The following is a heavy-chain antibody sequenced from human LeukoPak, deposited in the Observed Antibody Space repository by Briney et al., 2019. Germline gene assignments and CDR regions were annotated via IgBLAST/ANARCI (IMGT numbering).Heavy chain of an antibody. Sequence: KGGESLKISCKGSGYRFISYWIGWVRQMPGKGLEWMGIIYPGDSDTRYSPSFQGQVTISADKSISTAYLQWSSLKASDTAMYYCARRFGSGSYYTGTGFDPWGQGTLVTVSS. CDR2: IYPGDSDT. D-gene: IGHD3-10*01. J-gene: IGHJ5*02. CDR1: GYRFISYW. CDR3: ARRFGSGSYYTGTGFDP. V-gene: IGHV5-51*01.